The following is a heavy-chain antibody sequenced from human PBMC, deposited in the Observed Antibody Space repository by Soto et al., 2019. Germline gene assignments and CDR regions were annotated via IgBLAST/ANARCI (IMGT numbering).Heavy chain of an antibody. CDR1: GYAFTTYG. D-gene: IGHD1-1*01. Sequence: QVNLVQSGAEVKKPGASVKVSCKGSGYAFTTYGITWVRQAPGQGLEWMGWISAHNGNTNYAQKLQGRVTVTRDTSTSTAYMELRSLLSDDTAVYYCARGRYGDYWGQGALVTVSS. J-gene: IGHJ4*02. CDR2: ISAHNGNT. CDR3: ARGRYGDY. V-gene: IGHV1-18*01.